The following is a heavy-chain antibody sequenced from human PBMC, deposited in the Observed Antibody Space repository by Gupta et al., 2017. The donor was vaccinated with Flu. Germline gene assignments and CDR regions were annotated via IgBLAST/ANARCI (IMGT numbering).Heavy chain of an antibody. CDR1: YY. CDR3: ARPXAVTTRSAEYFQH. CDR2: INPNSGGT. Sequence: YYMHWVRQAPGQGLEWMGRINPNSGGTNYAQKFQGRVTMTRDTSISTAYMELSRLRSDDTXVXYCARPXAVTTRSAEYFQHWGQGTLVTVSS. D-gene: IGHD4-4*01. J-gene: IGHJ1*01. V-gene: IGHV1-2*06.